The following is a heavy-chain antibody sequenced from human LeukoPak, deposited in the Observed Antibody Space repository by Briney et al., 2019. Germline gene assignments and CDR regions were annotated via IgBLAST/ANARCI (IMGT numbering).Heavy chain of an antibody. D-gene: IGHD3-22*01. CDR3: AAQYYDSSGSLMDV. J-gene: IGHJ6*02. Sequence: ASVKVSFKASGFTFTSSAMQWVRQARGQRLEWIGWIVVGSGNTNYAQKFQERVTITRDMSTSTAYMELSSLRSEDTAVYYCAAQYYDSSGSLMDVWGQGTTVTVSS. CDR1: GFTFTSSA. CDR2: IVVGSGNT. V-gene: IGHV1-58*02.